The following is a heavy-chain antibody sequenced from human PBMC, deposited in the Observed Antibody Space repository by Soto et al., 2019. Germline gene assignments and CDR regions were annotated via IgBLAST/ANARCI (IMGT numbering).Heavy chain of an antibody. CDR2: IFSNDEK. J-gene: IGHJ6*03. D-gene: IGHD6-13*01. V-gene: IGHV2-26*01. Sequence: QVTLKESGPVLVKPTENLTLTCTVSGFSLSNARMGVSWIRQPQGKALEWLAHIFSNDEKSYSTSLKSRLTISKDTSKSQVVLTMTHMDPVDTATYYCARIRCRSIAAAGPSPYFYYMDVWGKGTTVTVSS. CDR1: GFSLSNARMG. CDR3: ARIRCRSIAAAGPSPYFYYMDV.